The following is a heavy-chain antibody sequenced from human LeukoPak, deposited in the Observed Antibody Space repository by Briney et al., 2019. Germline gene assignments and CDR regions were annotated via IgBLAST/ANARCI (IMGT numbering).Heavy chain of an antibody. CDR1: GASISSDSNY. Sequence: SETLSFTCTVSGASISSDSNYWAWVRQPPGKGLQWIGSIYHTGSTFYNPSLMSRVSISIDSSKNQFSLKLSSVTVADTALYYCARDISISWFYSWGQGTLVSVSS. D-gene: IGHD3-3*02. J-gene: IGHJ5*01. CDR3: ARDISISWFYS. V-gene: IGHV4-39*07. CDR2: IYHTGST.